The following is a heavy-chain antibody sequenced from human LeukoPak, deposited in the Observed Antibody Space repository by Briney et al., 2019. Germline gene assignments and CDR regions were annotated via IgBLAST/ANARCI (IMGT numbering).Heavy chain of an antibody. CDR2: INPNSGDT. V-gene: IGHV1-2*02. J-gene: IGHJ4*02. CDR3: ARDKSGNSGWYSYFDY. Sequence: ASVKVSFKASGYTFTGYYMHWVRQAPGQGLEWMGWINPNSGDTNYAQKFQGRVTMTRDTSISTAYMELSRLRSDDTAVYYCARDKSGNSGWYSYFDYWGQGTLVTVSS. D-gene: IGHD6-19*01. CDR1: GYTFTGYY.